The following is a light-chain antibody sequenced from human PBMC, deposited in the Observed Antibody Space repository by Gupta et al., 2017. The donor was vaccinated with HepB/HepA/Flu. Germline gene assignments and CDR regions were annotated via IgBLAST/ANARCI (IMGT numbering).Light chain of an antibody. J-gene: IGKJ1*01. CDR1: QSIDTY. CDR2: AAI. CDR3: QQTYDTRQT. V-gene: IGKV1-39*01. Sequence: DILMTQSPFSLSASGGDTITITCRASQSIDTYLNWYQQKPGKAPKLLISAAIDLQSGVPSRFSGSGSGTDFTLTIIGLQPEDFATYYCQQTYDTRQTFGQGTRLDIK.